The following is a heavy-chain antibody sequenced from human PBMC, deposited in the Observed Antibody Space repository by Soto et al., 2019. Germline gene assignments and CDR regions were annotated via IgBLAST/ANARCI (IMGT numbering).Heavy chain of an antibody. CDR3: ATAEVDY. V-gene: IGHV3-74*01. D-gene: IGHD4-17*01. CDR2: MNSDGGMI. CDR1: GYTFGNHW. J-gene: IGHJ4*02. Sequence: EVQLVESGGGLVQPGGSLRLSCAVAGYTFGNHWMHWVRQATGKGLEWVSRMNSDGGMINYADSVKGRFTVSRDNAKNTLYLQMSRLRVEDTAVYYCATAEVDYWGPGTLVTVSS.